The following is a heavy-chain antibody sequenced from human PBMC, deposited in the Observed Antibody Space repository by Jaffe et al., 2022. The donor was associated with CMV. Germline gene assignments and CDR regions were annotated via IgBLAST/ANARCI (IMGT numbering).Heavy chain of an antibody. V-gene: IGHV1-2*02. Sequence: QVQLVQSGAEVKKPGASVKVSCKASGYTFTGHYMHWVRQAPGQGLEWMGWINPNSGGTTYAQKFQGRVTMTRDTSISTAYMELSRLKSDDTAVYYCAKNRVDYYGSGSYPGYWGQGTLVTVSS. J-gene: IGHJ4*02. CDR1: GYTFTGHY. CDR3: AKNRVDYYGSGSYPGY. CDR2: INPNSGGT. D-gene: IGHD3-10*01.